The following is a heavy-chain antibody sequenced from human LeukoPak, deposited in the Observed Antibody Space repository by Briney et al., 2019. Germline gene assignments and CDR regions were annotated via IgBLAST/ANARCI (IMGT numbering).Heavy chain of an antibody. J-gene: IGHJ4*02. CDR1: GRSISSVGYY. CDR2: IYYSRIT. V-gene: IGHV4-31*03. Sequence: SETLSLTCTLSGRSISSVGYYWSWVPQHPGRVLELIRYIYYSRITYYNPSLKSRVTISVDTSKNQFSLKLSSVTAADTAVYYCARVSWVAGLSFTMVRGVTNYSFDYWGQGTLLTVSS. D-gene: IGHD3-10*01. CDR3: ARVSWVAGLSFTMVRGVTNYSFDY.